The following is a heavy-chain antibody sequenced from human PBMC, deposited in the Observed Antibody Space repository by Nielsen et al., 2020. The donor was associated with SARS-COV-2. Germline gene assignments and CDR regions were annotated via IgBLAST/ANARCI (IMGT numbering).Heavy chain of an antibody. CDR3: AKDWTAIVVVPSGGVDY. CDR2: ISYDGSNK. D-gene: IGHD2-15*01. V-gene: IGHV3-30*18. J-gene: IGHJ4*02. Sequence: GESLKISYAASGFTLSTYGMHWVRQAPGKGLEWVAAISYDGSNKYYVDSVKGRFTISRDNSKNTLYLQMSSLREEDTAVYYCAKDWTAIVVVPSGGVDYWGQGTLVTVSS. CDR1: GFTLSTYG.